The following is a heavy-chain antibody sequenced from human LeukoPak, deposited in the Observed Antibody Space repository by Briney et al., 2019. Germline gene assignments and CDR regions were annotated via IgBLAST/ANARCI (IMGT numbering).Heavy chain of an antibody. V-gene: IGHV3-30-3*01. Sequence: QPGGSLRLSCAGSGFTFSSYPMHWVRQAPGKGLEWLAVVSYDGGTTNHADSMKGRFTISRDNAKNSLYLQMNSLRAEDTALYHCARGRGYCSSTSCYFDYWGQGTLVTVSS. CDR1: GFTFSSYP. CDR3: ARGRGYCSSTSCYFDY. D-gene: IGHD2-2*01. CDR2: VSYDGGTT. J-gene: IGHJ4*02.